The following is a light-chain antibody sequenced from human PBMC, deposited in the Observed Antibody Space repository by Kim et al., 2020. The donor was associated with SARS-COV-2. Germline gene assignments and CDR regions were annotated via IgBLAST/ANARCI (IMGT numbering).Light chain of an antibody. CDR3: QQYGSSPLYT. V-gene: IGKV3-20*01. Sequence: EIVLTQSPGNLSLSPGERATLSCRASQSVSSSYLAWYQQKPGQAPRLLIYGASSRATGIPDRFSGSGSGTDFTLTISRLEPEDFAVYYCQQYGSSPLYTFGQGTKLEI. J-gene: IGKJ2*01. CDR1: QSVSSSY. CDR2: GAS.